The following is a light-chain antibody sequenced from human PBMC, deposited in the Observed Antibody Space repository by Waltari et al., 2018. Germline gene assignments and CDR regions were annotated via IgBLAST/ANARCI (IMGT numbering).Light chain of an antibody. CDR2: KAS. V-gene: IGKV1-5*03. CDR3: QQYSGDEWT. CDR1: QRISSW. Sequence: DIQMTQSPSTLSASVGDRVTITCRASQRISSWLAWYQQKKGKAPKLLIYKASSLEIGVPSRFSGRGSGTEFTLSISSLQPDDFAVYYCQQYSGDEWTFGQGTKVEIK. J-gene: IGKJ1*01.